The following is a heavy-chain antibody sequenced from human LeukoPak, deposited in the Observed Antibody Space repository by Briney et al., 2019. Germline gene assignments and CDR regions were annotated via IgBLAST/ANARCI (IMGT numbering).Heavy chain of an antibody. J-gene: IGHJ4*02. D-gene: IGHD3-22*01. CDR1: GYTFTSYG. V-gene: IGHV1-18*01. CDR2: ISAYNGNT. CDR3: ARDVGYYYDSSGYFPYYFDY. Sequence: GASVKVSCKASGYTFTSYGISWVRQAPGQGLEWMGWISAYNGNTNYAQKLQGRVTMTTDTSTSTAYMELRSLRSDDTAVYYCARDVGYYYDSSGYFPYYFDYWGQGTLVTVSS.